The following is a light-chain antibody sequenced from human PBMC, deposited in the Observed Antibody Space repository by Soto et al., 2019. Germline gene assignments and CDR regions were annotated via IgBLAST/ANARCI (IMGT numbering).Light chain of an antibody. Sequence: QSALTQPASVSGSPGQSITISCTGTSSDIGAYNYVSWYQQHPGKAPKLMIYDVSDRPSAVSNRFSGSKSGNTASLTISGLQAEDEADYFCTSYTNSTTLVIFGGGTQLTVL. CDR3: TSYTNSTTLVI. J-gene: IGLJ2*01. CDR1: SSDIGAYNY. CDR2: DVS. V-gene: IGLV2-14*01.